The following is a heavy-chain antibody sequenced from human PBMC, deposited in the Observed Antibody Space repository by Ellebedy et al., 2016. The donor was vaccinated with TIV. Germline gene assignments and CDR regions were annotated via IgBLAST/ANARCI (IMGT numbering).Heavy chain of an antibody. D-gene: IGHD4-11*01. CDR1: GFIFSDFA. CDR3: ARDLHRFYGMDV. V-gene: IGHV3-30-3*01. J-gene: IGHJ6*02. Sequence: GGSLRLSCAASGFIFSDFAMFWVRQAPGKGLEWVAVISYDGSNKYYADSVKGRFTISRDNAKHSLYLQMNSLRAEDTAVYYCARDLHRFYGMDVWGQGTTVTVSS. CDR2: ISYDGSNK.